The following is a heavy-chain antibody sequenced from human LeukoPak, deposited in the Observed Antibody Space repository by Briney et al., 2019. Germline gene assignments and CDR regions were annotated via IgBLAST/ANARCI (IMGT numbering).Heavy chain of an antibody. Sequence: SETLSLTCTVSGGSISSYYWSWTRQPPGKGLEWIGYIYYSGSTNYNPSLKSRVTISVDTSKNQFSLKLSSVTAADTAVYYCARDSAGRLYNWFDPWGQGTLVTVSS. J-gene: IGHJ5*02. V-gene: IGHV4-59*01. CDR2: IYYSGST. CDR3: ARDSAGRLYNWFDP. CDR1: GGSISSYY.